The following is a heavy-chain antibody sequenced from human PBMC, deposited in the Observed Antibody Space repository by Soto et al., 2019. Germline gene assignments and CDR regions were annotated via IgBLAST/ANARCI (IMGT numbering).Heavy chain of an antibody. D-gene: IGHD6-13*01. J-gene: IGHJ6*02. CDR2: IWCDGSNK. CDR3: ATYQPAPPSGYSSSWYARNGMDV. Sequence: GGSLRLCCAASGFTFSSYGMHWVRQAPGKGLERVAVIWCDGSNKYYADSVKGRITITRDNSKNTLYLQMDSLRAEDTTVDYCATYQPAPPSGYSSSWYARNGMDVWGQGTTVTVSS. V-gene: IGHV3-33*01. CDR1: GFTFSSYG.